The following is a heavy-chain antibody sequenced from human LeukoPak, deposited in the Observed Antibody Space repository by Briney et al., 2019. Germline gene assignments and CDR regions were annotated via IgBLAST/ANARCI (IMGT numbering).Heavy chain of an antibody. Sequence: ASVKVSCKASGYTFTSYAMHWVRQAPGQRLEWMGWINAGNGNTKYSQKFQGRVTITRDTSASTAYMELSSLRSEDTAVYYCARGTPPDYYDSDAFDIWGQGTMVTVSS. CDR3: ARGTPPDYYDSDAFDI. CDR2: INAGNGNT. D-gene: IGHD3-22*01. J-gene: IGHJ3*02. CDR1: GYTFTSYA. V-gene: IGHV1-3*01.